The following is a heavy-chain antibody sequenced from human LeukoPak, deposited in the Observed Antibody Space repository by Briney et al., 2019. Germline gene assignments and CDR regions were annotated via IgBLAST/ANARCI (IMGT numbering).Heavy chain of an antibody. CDR2: IKSKTDGGTT. D-gene: IGHD6-6*01. V-gene: IGHV3-15*01. CDR3: AKDASIASRASPDY. Sequence: PGGSLRLSCAASGFTFSNAWMSWVRQAPGKGLEWVGRIKSKTDGGTTDYAAPVKGRFTISRDDSKNTLYLQMNNLRPEDTAVYYCAKDASIASRASPDYWGQGAQVTVSS. J-gene: IGHJ4*02. CDR1: GFTFSNAW.